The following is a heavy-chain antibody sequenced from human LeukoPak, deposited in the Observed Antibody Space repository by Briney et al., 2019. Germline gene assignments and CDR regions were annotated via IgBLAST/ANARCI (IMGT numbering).Heavy chain of an antibody. D-gene: IGHD6-13*01. Sequence: SETLSLTCTVSGGSISSYYWSWIRQPPGKGLEWIGYIYYSGSTNYNPSLKSRVTISVDTSKNQFSLKLSSVTAADTAVYYCARGGGIAAAVSFDYWGQGTLVTVSS. CDR3: ARGGGIAAAVSFDY. J-gene: IGHJ4*02. V-gene: IGHV4-59*01. CDR2: IYYSGST. CDR1: GGSISSYY.